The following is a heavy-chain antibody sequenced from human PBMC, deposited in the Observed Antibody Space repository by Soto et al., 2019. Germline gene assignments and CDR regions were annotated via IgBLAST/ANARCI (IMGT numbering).Heavy chain of an antibody. CDR2: IYWDDDK. J-gene: IGHJ5*02. D-gene: IGHD6-6*01. Sequence: QITLKESGPPLVKPTQTLTLTCTFSGFSLSTSGVGAGWIRQPPGKALEWLALIYWDDDKRYSPSLKSRLTITKDTSKNQVVLTMTNMDPVDTATYYCAHSSYSSSSGWFDPWGQGTLVTVSS. CDR1: GFSLSTSGVG. V-gene: IGHV2-5*02. CDR3: AHSSYSSSSGWFDP.